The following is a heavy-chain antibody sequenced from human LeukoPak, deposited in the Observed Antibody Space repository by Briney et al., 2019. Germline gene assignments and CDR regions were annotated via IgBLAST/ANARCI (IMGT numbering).Heavy chain of an antibody. D-gene: IGHD6-13*01. CDR1: GFTFSSYA. Sequence: VGSLRLSCAASGFTFSSYAMSWVRQAPGKGLEWVSAISGSGGSTYYADSVKGRFTISRDNSKNTLYLQMNSLRAEDTAVYYCAKRIAAAGTNPDYWGQGTLVTVPS. J-gene: IGHJ4*02. CDR3: AKRIAAAGTNPDY. V-gene: IGHV3-23*01. CDR2: ISGSGGST.